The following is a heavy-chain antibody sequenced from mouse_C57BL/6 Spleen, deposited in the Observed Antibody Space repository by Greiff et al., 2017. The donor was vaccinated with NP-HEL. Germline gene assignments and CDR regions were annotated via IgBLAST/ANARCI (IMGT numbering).Heavy chain of an antibody. V-gene: IGHV1-53*01. CDR2: INPSNGGT. J-gene: IGHJ1*03. D-gene: IGHD1-1*01. Sequence: VQLQQPGTELVKPGASVKLSCKASGYTFTSYWMHWVKQRPGQGLEWIGNINPSNGGTNYNEKFKSKATLTVDKSSSTAYMQLSSLTSEDSAVYYCARPNYYGSTYWYFDVWGTGTTVTVSS. CDR3: ARPNYYGSTYWYFDV. CDR1: GYTFTSYW.